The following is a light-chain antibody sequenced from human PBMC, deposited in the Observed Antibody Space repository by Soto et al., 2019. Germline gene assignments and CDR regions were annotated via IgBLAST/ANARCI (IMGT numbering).Light chain of an antibody. Sequence: EIVLTQSPGTLSLSPGERATLSCRAIQSVSSSTYLAWYQQKPGQAPRLVIYDASSRATGIPDRFSGSGSGTDFTLTISRLEPEDFAVYYCQQYGSSPITFGQGTRLEIK. J-gene: IGKJ5*01. CDR1: QSVSSSTY. V-gene: IGKV3-20*01. CDR2: DAS. CDR3: QQYGSSPIT.